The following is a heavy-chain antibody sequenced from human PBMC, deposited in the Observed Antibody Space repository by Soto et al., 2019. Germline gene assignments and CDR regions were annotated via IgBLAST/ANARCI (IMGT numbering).Heavy chain of an antibody. J-gene: IGHJ6*02. CDR1: GGSISSSSYY. CDR2: IYYSGST. Sequence: SETLSLTCTVSGGSISSSSYYWGWIRQPPGKGLEWIGSIYYSGSTYYNPSLKSRVTISVDTSKNQFSLKLSSVTAADTAVYYCARHHRSGSYSYRYYYYGMDVWGQGTTVTVSS. CDR3: ARHHRSGSYSYRYYYYGMDV. V-gene: IGHV4-39*01. D-gene: IGHD1-26*01.